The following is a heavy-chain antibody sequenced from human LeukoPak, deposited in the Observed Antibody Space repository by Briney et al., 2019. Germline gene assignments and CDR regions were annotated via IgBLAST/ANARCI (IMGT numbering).Heavy chain of an antibody. CDR1: GFNFGNYW. Sequence: GGSLRLSCVAAGFNFGNYWMHWVRQAPGKEPVCISRITGDGSSTVYADPVTGRFTISRDNARNTLYLQMDSLRAEDTAAYYCARDYYGSIDYWGQGTLVTVSS. CDR3: ARDYYGSIDY. V-gene: IGHV3-74*01. D-gene: IGHD3-10*01. J-gene: IGHJ4*02. CDR2: ITGDGSST.